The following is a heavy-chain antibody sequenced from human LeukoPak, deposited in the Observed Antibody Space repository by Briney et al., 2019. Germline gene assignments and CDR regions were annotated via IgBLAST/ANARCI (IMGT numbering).Heavy chain of an antibody. V-gene: IGHV3-21*01. J-gene: IGHJ4*02. CDR3: ARGEEKATITALDS. Sequence: GGSLRLSCAASGFTFSNYDMHWVRQAPGKGLEWGSAISSSSSYIYYADSIKGRFTISRDNAENSLYLQMNSLRAVDTAVYFCARGEEKATITALDSWGQGTLVTVSS. D-gene: IGHD5-24*01. CDR2: ISSSSSYI. CDR1: GFTFSNYD.